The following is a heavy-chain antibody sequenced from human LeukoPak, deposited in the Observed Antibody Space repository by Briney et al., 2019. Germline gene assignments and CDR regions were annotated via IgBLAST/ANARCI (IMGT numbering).Heavy chain of an antibody. CDR3: ARDFTQNYFDTSGYPGDY. V-gene: IGHV1-2*02. CDR2: IKPNSGGT. Sequence: ASVKVSCKASGYSFADYYMHWVRQAPGQGLEWMGWIKPNSGGTRSAQKFQGRVTMTRDTSISTAYMELSRLRSDDTAVYYCARDFTQNYFDTSGYPGDYWGQGTLVTVSS. J-gene: IGHJ4*02. D-gene: IGHD3-22*01. CDR1: GYSFADYY.